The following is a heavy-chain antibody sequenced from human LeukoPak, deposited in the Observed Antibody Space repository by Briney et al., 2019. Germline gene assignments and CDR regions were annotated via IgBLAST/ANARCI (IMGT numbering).Heavy chain of an antibody. Sequence: ASVEVSCKASGYTFTSDGISWVRQAPRQELEWLKWISAYNGNTKYAQKVQGRVTMITDTSTNTAYMELRSLRSDDTAVYYCVRDGPDRRDGYDWDYWGQGTLVTVSS. V-gene: IGHV1-18*01. J-gene: IGHJ4*02. CDR1: GYTFTSDG. D-gene: IGHD5-24*01. CDR2: ISAYNGNT. CDR3: VRDGPDRRDGYDWDY.